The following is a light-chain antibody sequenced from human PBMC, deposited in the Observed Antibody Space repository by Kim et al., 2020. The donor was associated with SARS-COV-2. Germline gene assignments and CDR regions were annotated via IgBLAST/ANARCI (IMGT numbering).Light chain of an antibody. CDR1: QSRLHSNGYYY. CDR3: MQTLLTPRT. Sequence: EPASISCRSSQSRLHSNGYYYLDWYLQKPGQSPQLLIYVGSNRASGVPDRFSGSGSGTDSTLKISRVEAEDVGVYYCMQTLLTPRTFGQGTKLEIK. V-gene: IGKV2-28*01. CDR2: VGS. J-gene: IGKJ2*01.